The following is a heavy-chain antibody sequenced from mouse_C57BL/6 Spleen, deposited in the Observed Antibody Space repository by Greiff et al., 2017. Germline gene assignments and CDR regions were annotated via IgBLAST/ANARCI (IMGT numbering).Heavy chain of an antibody. CDR2: IYPGDGDT. J-gene: IGHJ3*01. CDR1: GYAFSSSW. CDR3: ATYDYDDAY. V-gene: IGHV1-82*01. D-gene: IGHD2-4*01. Sequence: VQLQQSGPELVKPGASVKISCKASGYAFSSSWMNWVKQRPGKGLEWIGRIYPGDGDTNYNGKFKGKATLTADKSSSTAYMQLSSLTSEDSAVYFCATYDYDDAYWGQGTLVTVSA.